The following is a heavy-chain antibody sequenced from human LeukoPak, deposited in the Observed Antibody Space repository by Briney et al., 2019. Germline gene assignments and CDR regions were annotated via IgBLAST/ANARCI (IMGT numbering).Heavy chain of an antibody. V-gene: IGHV4-59*01. J-gene: IGHJ4*02. CDR3: ARGAIVGATADY. CDR1: GVSFSSYY. CDR2: IHYSGGA. D-gene: IGHD1-26*01. Sequence: SETLPLTCTVSGVSFSSYYWSWIRQPPGKRLEYIGYIHYSGGANYNPSLKSRVTMSVDTSKNQFFLRLSSVTVADTAMYYCARGAIVGATADYWGQGTLVTVSS.